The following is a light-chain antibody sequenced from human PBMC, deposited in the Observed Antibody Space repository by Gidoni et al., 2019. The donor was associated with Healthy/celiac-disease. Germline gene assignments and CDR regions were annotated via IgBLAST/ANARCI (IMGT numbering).Light chain of an antibody. Sequence: EIVLTQSPATLSLSPGERATLSCRASQSVSSYLAWYQQKPGQAPRLLIYDASNRATGIPARFSGSGSGTDFTLTISSLEPEDFAVYYCQQRSNWLTPRTFGPGTKVDIK. CDR2: DAS. V-gene: IGKV3-11*01. CDR1: QSVSSY. CDR3: QQRSNWLTPRT. J-gene: IGKJ3*01.